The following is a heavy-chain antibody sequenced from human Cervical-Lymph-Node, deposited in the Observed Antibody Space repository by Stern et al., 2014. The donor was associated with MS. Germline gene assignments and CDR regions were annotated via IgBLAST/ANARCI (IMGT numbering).Heavy chain of an antibody. D-gene: IGHD2-15*01. CDR3: ARGLYCSGGSCYYYFGMDV. Sequence: QVQLVQSGAEVKKPGASVKVSCKASGYTFTGYYMHWVRQAPGQGLEWMGRINPNSGGTNYAQKFQGRVTMTRDTSISTAYMELSRLRSDDTAVYYCARGLYCSGGSCYYYFGMDVWGQGTTVTVSS. CDR2: INPNSGGT. J-gene: IGHJ6*02. CDR1: GYTFTGYY. V-gene: IGHV1-2*06.